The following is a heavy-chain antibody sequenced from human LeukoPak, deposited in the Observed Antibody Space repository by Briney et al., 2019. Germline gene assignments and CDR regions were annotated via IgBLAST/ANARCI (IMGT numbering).Heavy chain of an antibody. D-gene: IGHD6-13*01. V-gene: IGHV1-2*02. Sequence: ASVKVSCKASRFTFTGYYLHWVRQAPGQEFEWMGWLSPNSGDTKFAQNFQGRVTMTRDRPTSTAYMELSSLTSDDTAVYYCARATDISSWYLAYWGQGTLVTVSS. CDR3: ARATDISSWYLAY. CDR2: LSPNSGDT. CDR1: RFTFTGYY. J-gene: IGHJ4*02.